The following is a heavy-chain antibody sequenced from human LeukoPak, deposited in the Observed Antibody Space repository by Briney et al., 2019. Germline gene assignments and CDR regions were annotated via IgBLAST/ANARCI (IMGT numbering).Heavy chain of an antibody. D-gene: IGHD3-22*01. CDR3: AREKYDSRGSYAFDI. J-gene: IGHJ3*02. CDR1: GAPIRTNY. Sequence: PSETLSLTCTVSGAPIRTNYWSWIRQAPGKGLEWSAFISSSGSPNYNPSLKSRLTMSLDTSNNQFSLKLASVTAADTAVYYCAREKYDSRGSYAFDIWGQGTMVTVSS. CDR2: ISSSGSP. V-gene: IGHV4-59*01.